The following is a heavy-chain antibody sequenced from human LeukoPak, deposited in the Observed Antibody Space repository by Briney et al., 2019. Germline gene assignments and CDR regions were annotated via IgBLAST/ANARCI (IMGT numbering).Heavy chain of an antibody. V-gene: IGHV4-34*01. CDR2: INHSGST. J-gene: IGHJ4*02. D-gene: IGHD3-16*01. Sequence: TSETLSLTCAVYGGSFSGYYWSWIRQPPGKGLEWIGEINHSGSTNYNPSLKSRVTISVDTSKNQFSLKMSSVTAADTAVYYCALRGGGYFDYWGQGTLVIVSS. CDR1: GGSFSGYY. CDR3: ALRGGGYFDY.